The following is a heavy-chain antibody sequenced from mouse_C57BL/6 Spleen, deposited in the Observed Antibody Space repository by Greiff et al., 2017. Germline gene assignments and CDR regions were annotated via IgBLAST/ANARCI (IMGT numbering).Heavy chain of an antibody. CDR1: GYTFTSYW. V-gene: IGHV1-50*01. CDR3: AGSLPRYFDY. CDR2: IDPSDSYT. Sequence: QVQLQQPGAELVKPGASVKLSCKASGYTFTSYWMQWVKQRPGQGLEWIGEIDPSDSYTNYNQKFKGKATLTVDTSSSTAYMQLSSLPSEDSAVYYCAGSLPRYFDYWGQGTTLTVSS. J-gene: IGHJ2*01.